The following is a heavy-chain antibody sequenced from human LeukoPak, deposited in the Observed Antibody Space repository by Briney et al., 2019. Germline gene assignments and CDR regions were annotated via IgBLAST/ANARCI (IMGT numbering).Heavy chain of an antibody. V-gene: IGHV4-4*02. CDR1: GGSISSSNW. Sequence: PSETPSLTCAVSGGSISSSNWWSWVRQPPGKGLEWIGEIYHSGSTNYNPSLKSRVTISVDKSKNQFSLKLSSVTAADTAVYYCARNNGYSSSWSLLDYWGQGTLVTVSS. J-gene: IGHJ4*02. D-gene: IGHD6-13*01. CDR2: IYHSGST. CDR3: ARNNGYSSSWSLLDY.